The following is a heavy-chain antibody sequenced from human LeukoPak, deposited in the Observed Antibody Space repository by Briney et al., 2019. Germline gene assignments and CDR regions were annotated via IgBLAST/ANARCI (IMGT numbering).Heavy chain of an antibody. CDR1: GFTVSSNY. Sequence: GGSQRLSCAVSGFTVSSNYMSWVRQAPGKGLEWVSVIYSGGSTYYADSVKGRFTISRDISKNTLYLQMNSLRAEDTAVYYCARGRQRGMDVWGQGTTVTVSS. V-gene: IGHV3-66*02. J-gene: IGHJ6*02. CDR2: IYSGGST. D-gene: IGHD6-25*01. CDR3: ARGRQRGMDV.